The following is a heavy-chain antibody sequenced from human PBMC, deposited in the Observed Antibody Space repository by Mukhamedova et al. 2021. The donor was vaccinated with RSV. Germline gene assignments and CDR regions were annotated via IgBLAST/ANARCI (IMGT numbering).Heavy chain of an antibody. Sequence: FTISRDNAKNTLYLQMNSLRAEDTAVYYCARVSGEGGFEPWGQGTLGTVSS. D-gene: IGHD3-10*01. V-gene: IGHV3-74*01. J-gene: IGHJ5*02. CDR3: ARVSGEGGFEP.